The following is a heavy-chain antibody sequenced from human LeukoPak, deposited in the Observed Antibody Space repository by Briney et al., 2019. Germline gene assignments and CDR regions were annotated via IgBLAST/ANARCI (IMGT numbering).Heavy chain of an antibody. J-gene: IGHJ5*02. D-gene: IGHD3-22*01. CDR3: ARTLITMIVPGWPGSNWFDP. Sequence: ASVKVSCKASGYRFTSYGISWVRQAPGQGLEWMGWISDYNGNTNYAQKLQGRVTMTTDTSTSTAYMELRSLRSDDTAVYYCARTLITMIVPGWPGSNWFDPWGQGTLVTVSS. V-gene: IGHV1-18*01. CDR1: GYRFTSYG. CDR2: ISDYNGNT.